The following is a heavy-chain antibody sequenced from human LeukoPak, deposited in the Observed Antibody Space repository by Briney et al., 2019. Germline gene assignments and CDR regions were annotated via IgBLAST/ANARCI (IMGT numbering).Heavy chain of an antibody. D-gene: IGHD3-22*01. CDR2: IRPDGSEK. Sequence: GGSLRLSCAASGFSLSNYWMNWVRQAPGKGLEWVASIRPDGSEKYYVGSLRGRFTISRDDARNSLYLQMNSLRAEDTAVYYCVRPVATSGYLLPLDYWGQGTLVTVSS. J-gene: IGHJ4*02. V-gene: IGHV3-7*01. CDR1: GFSLSNYW. CDR3: VRPVATSGYLLPLDY.